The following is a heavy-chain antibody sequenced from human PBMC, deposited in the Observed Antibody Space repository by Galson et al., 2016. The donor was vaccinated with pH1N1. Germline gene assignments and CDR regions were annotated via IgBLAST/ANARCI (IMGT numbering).Heavy chain of an antibody. Sequence: SVKVSCKESGYTFSTYNMHWVRQAPGQGLEWVGIITPSGDTPNNAQQFQGRGTLTRATSASTVYMELSSLRSDDTAVYHCARDFYSGYAGGRLDFWGQGTLVTVSS. D-gene: IGHD4-11*01. CDR2: ITPSGDTP. CDR3: ARDFYSGYAGGRLDF. J-gene: IGHJ4*01. V-gene: IGHV1-46*01. CDR1: GYTFSTYN.